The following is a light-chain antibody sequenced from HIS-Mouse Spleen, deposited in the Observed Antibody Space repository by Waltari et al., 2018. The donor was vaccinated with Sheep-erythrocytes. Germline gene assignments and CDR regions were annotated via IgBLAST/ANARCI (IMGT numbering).Light chain of an antibody. Sequence: LTQPASVSGSPGQSITISCTGTSSDVGGYNYVSWYQQHPGKAPKLMIYEVSNRPPGVSNRFSGSKSGNTASLTISGLQAEDEADYYCSSYTSSSTLVVFGGGTKLTVL. J-gene: IGLJ2*01. CDR1: SSDVGGYNY. CDR3: SSYTSSSTLVV. CDR2: EVS. V-gene: IGLV2-14*01.